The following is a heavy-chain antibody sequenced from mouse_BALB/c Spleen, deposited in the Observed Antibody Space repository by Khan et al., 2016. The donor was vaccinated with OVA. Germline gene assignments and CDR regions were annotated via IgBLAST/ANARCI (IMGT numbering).Heavy chain of an antibody. D-gene: IGHD1-3*01. CDR2: INPDSSTI. CDR1: GFDFSRYW. CDR3: VRQLSDAMDY. Sequence: EVELVESGGGLVQPGGSLKLSCAASGFDFSRYWMSWVRQAPGKGLEWIGEINPDSSTINYTPSLKDNFVISRDNAKNTLYLQMIKVRSEDTALYYGVRQLSDAMDYWGQGTSVTVSS. V-gene: IGHV4-1*02. J-gene: IGHJ4*01.